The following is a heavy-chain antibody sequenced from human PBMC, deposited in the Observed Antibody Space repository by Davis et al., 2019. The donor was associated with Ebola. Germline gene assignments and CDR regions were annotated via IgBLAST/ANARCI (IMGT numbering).Heavy chain of an antibody. CDR1: GFTFSSYA. D-gene: IGHD3-10*01. J-gene: IGHJ3*01. CDR2: ISWNSGSI. CDR3: ARDYGWGFEV. Sequence: PGGSLRLSCAASGFTFSSYAMSWVRQAPGKGLEWVSGISWNSGSIGYADSVKGRFTISRDNAKNALYLQMNGLRVEDTAVYYCARDYGWGFEVWGQGTMVIVSS. V-gene: IGHV3-9*01.